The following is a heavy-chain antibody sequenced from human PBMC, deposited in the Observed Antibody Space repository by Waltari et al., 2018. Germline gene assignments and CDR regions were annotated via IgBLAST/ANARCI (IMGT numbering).Heavy chain of an antibody. V-gene: IGHV3-7*01. Sequence: EVHLVESGGGLVQPGGSLRLSCAPSVFTFSPYWMTWVRQAPGKGLEWLANIKGDGSQKNYVDSVKGRFTISRDTANNSLYLQMNSLRAEDTAVYYCARDPHYSNFDYWGQGTLVTVSS. CDR1: VFTFSPYW. CDR3: ARDPHYSNFDY. J-gene: IGHJ4*02. CDR2: IKGDGSQK. D-gene: IGHD4-4*01.